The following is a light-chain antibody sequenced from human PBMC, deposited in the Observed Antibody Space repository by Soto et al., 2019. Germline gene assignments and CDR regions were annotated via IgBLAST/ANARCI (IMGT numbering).Light chain of an antibody. CDR1: QSLFSSSNKKDY. J-gene: IGKJ5*01. V-gene: IGKV4-1*01. CDR2: WAS. Sequence: DIELNQSPEALAVSLGARATIKCKSSQSLFSSSNKKDYLAWYQQKSGQSPKLLIYWASSRESGVPDRFSGSGSGTEFTLTISSLQSDDFATYFCQQYNSYPITFGQGTRLEIK. CDR3: QQYNSYPIT.